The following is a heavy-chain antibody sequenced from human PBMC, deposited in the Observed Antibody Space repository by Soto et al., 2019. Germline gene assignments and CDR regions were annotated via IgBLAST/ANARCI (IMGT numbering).Heavy chain of an antibody. Sequence: SETLSLTCTVSGGSISSYYWSWIRQSPGKGLEWIGYIYYSGSTNYNPSLKSRVTISVDTSKNQFSLKLSSVTAADTAVYYCASVGNPSGYEYYFDYWGQGTLVTVSS. J-gene: IGHJ4*02. CDR1: GGSISSYY. CDR3: ASVGNPSGYEYYFDY. V-gene: IGHV4-59*08. D-gene: IGHD3-22*01. CDR2: IYYSGST.